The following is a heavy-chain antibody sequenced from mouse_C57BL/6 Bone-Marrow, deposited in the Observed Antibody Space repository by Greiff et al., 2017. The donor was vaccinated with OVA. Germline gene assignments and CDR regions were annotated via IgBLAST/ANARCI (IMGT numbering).Heavy chain of an antibody. Sequence: VQLVESGPELVKPGASVKMSCKASGYTFTDYNMHWVKQSHGKSLEWIGEIYPRSGNTYYNEKFKGKATLTADKSSSTAYMELRSLTSEDSAVYFCARWVLRRAMDYWGQGTSVTVSS. CDR3: RWVLRRAMDY. D-gene: IGHD2-3*01. V-gene: IGHV1-83*01. CDR1: YTFTDYNM. J-gene: IGHJ4*01. CDR2: YPRSGNTY.